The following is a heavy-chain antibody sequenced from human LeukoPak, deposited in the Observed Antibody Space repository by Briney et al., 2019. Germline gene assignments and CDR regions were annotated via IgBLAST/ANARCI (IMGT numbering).Heavy chain of an antibody. CDR3: AKETGLVCFGPSLMDF. CDR1: GFTFSSYA. D-gene: IGHD3-10*01. J-gene: IGHJ6*02. Sequence: GGSLRLSCAASGFTFSSYAMNWVRQAPGKGLEWVSAISGSGGSTYYADSVKGRFTISRDNSKNTLYLQMNSLRAEDTAVYYCAKETGLVCFGPSLMDFWGQGTTVTVSS. CDR2: ISGSGGST. V-gene: IGHV3-23*01.